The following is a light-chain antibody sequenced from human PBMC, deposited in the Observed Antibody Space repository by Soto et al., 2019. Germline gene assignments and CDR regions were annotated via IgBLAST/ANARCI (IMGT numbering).Light chain of an antibody. J-gene: IGKJ1*01. Sequence: DIQMTQSPSTPSASVGDRVTITCRASESIDSWLAWHQQKPGRAPKLLISKASSLESGVPSRFSGSGFGTEFTLTISSLQPDDFATYYCQQYNSYRAFGQGTKVDIK. CDR1: ESIDSW. CDR2: KAS. V-gene: IGKV1-5*03. CDR3: QQYNSYRA.